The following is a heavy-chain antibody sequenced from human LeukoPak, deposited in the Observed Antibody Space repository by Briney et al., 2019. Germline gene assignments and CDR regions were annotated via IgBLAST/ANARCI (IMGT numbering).Heavy chain of an antibody. CDR3: ARSYNGKGLPAAIALFDY. CDR2: ISSSSSYI. D-gene: IGHD2-2*02. CDR1: GFTFSSYS. J-gene: IGHJ4*02. Sequence: GGSLRLSCAASGFTFSSYSMNWVRQAPGKGLEWVPSISSSSSYIYYADSVKGRFTISRDNAKNSLYLQMNSLRAEDTAVYYCARSYNGKGLPAAIALFDYWGQGTLVTVSS. V-gene: IGHV3-21*01.